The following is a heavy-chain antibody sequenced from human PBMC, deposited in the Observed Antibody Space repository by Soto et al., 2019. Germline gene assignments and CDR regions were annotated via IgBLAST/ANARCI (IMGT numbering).Heavy chain of an antibody. D-gene: IGHD3-10*01. V-gene: IGHV1-46*01. CDR1: GYTFSSYY. CDR3: ARVDVYFGSGSTSYFDN. Sequence: QVQLVQSGAEVKKPGASVKVSCKASGYTFSSYYMHWVRQAPGHGLEWMGIINTSGDTTTYPQNFRCRVTMTRYTSTSTLYLALSSPRSEDTAVYYCARVDVYFGSGSTSYFDNWGQGTLVTVSS. CDR2: INTSGDTT. J-gene: IGHJ4*02.